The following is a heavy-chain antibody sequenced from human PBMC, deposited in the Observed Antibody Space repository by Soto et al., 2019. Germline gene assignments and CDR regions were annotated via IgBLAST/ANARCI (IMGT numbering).Heavy chain of an antibody. CDR1: GFTFNSYW. V-gene: IGHV3-74*01. Sequence: EVQLAESGGGLVQPGGSLRLSCAASGFTFNSYWRHWVRQVPGKGLVWVSRINNDGSTTNYADSVKGRFTISRDNARNTVYLQMNSLRADDTAVYYCVRGVIAANCFDYWGQGTLVTVSS. J-gene: IGHJ4*02. D-gene: IGHD2-15*01. CDR3: VRGVIAANCFDY. CDR2: INNDGSTT.